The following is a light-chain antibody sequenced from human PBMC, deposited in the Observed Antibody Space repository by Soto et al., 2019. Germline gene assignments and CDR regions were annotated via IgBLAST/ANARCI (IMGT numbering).Light chain of an antibody. J-gene: IGLJ1*01. CDR2: EGS. V-gene: IGLV2-23*01. Sequence: QSALTQPASVSGSPGQSITISCTGTSSDIGGFNYVSWYQQHPGTAPKLIIYEGSERPSGVSDRFSGSKSGNTASLTISGLQAADEADYYCCSYAGSSTYVFGTGTKVTVL. CDR3: CSYAGSSTYV. CDR1: SSDIGGFNY.